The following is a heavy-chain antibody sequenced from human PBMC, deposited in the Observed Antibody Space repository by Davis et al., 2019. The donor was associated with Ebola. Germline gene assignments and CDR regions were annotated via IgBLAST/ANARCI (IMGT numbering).Heavy chain of an antibody. CDR2: IYPRDSDT. J-gene: IGHJ6*02. CDR3: ARQLSYYFYFMDV. V-gene: IGHV5-51*01. CDR1: GYTFTNYW. Sequence: GESLKISCKGSGYTFTNYWIGWVRQMPGKGLEWMGMIYPRDSDTRYSPSFQGQVTISADKSINTAYLQWSSLKASDTAIYYCARQLSYYFYFMDVWGQGTTVTVSS.